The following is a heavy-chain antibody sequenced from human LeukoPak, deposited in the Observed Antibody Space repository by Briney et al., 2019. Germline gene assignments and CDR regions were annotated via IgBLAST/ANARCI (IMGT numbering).Heavy chain of an antibody. CDR3: VYGGSYYVA. CDR1: GFNFSSYE. J-gene: IGHJ5*02. CDR2: ISTSGTII. Sequence: GGSLRLSCAASGFNFSSYEMNWVRQAPGKGLEWVSYISTSGTIIYYADSVKGRFTISRDNAKNSLYLQMNSLRAEDTALYYCVYGGSYYVAWGQGTLVTVSS. V-gene: IGHV3-48*03. D-gene: IGHD1-26*01.